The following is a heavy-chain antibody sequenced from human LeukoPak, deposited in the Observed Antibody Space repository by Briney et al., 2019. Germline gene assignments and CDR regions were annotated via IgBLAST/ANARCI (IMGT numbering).Heavy chain of an antibody. V-gene: IGHV3-23*01. J-gene: IGHJ5*02. D-gene: IGHD6-19*01. CDR2: MSNGGAST. CDR1: GFTFSSYA. Sequence: GGSLRLSCVASGFTFSSYAMNWVRQAPGKWLECVSGMSNGGASTRYADSGKGRFTIARDNSKNRLYLQMSSVRAADPAVSYCATAYSGWYVWDRWGQGTLVTVSS. CDR3: ATAYSGWYVWDR.